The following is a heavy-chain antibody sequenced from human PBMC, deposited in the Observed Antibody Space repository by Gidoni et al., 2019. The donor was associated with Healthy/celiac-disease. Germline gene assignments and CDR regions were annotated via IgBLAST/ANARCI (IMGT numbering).Heavy chain of an antibody. CDR1: GFPFSSYA. CDR2: ISGSGGST. Sequence: EVQLVESGGGLVQPGGSLRLSCAASGFPFSSYAMSWVRQAPGKGLEWVSAISGSGGSTYYADSVKGRFTISRDNSKNTLYLQMNSLRAEDTAVYYCAKGDSGYDYYYYGMDVWGQGTTVTVSS. CDR3: AKGDSGYDYYYYGMDV. V-gene: IGHV3-23*04. D-gene: IGHD5-12*01. J-gene: IGHJ6*02.